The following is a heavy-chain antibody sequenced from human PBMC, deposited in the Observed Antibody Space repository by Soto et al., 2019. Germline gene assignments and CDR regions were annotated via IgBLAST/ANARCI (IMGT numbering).Heavy chain of an antibody. CDR1: GFTFSSYW. CDR3: ARGGYYDSSVYYPLGFDY. J-gene: IGHJ4*02. CDR2: INSDGSTT. D-gene: IGHD3-22*01. V-gene: IGHV3-74*01. Sequence: GGSLRLSCAASGFTFSSYWMHWVRQAPGKGLVWVSRINSDGSTTSYADSVKGRFTISRDNAKNTLYLQMNSLRAEDTAVYYCARGGYYDSSVYYPLGFDYWGRGTLVTVSS.